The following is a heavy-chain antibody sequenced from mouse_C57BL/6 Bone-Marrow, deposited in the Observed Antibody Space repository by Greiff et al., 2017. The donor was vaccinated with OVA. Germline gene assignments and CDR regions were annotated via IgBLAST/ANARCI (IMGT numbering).Heavy chain of an antibody. CDR1: GYAFSSSW. V-gene: IGHV1-82*01. Sequence: VQLQQSGPELVKPGASVKLSCKASGYAFSSSWMNWVKQRPGKGLEWIGRIYPGDGDTNYNGKFKGKATLTADKSSSTAYMQRSSLTSEDSAVYFCASLWLRRAWFAYWGQGTLVTVSA. J-gene: IGHJ3*01. CDR2: IYPGDGDT. D-gene: IGHD2-2*01. CDR3: ASLWLRRAWFAY.